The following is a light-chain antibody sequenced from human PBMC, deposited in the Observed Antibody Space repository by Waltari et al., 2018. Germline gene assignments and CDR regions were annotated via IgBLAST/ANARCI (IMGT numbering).Light chain of an antibody. CDR3: GAWDDNVNGPV. CDR1: SSNLGSNT. Sequence: QSVLTQPPSASGTPGQRVTISCSGSSSNLGSNTVNRYQQLPGSAPKLLIYYNSQRPSGVPDRFSGSKSGTSASLAISGLQSEDEADFYCGAWDDNVNGPVFGGGTRLTVL. V-gene: IGLV1-44*01. J-gene: IGLJ3*02. CDR2: YNS.